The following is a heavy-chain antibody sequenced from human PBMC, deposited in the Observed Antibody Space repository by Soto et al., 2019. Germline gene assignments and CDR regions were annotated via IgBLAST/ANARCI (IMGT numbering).Heavy chain of an antibody. Sequence: QVHLQQWGAGLLKPSETLSLTCAVSGGSFNGYYWSWIRQPPGKGLEWIGEITHTGSATYNPSLKSRVTISVDASKYQFSLSVTSATAADAAVYYCARGGSPDRALSYYYYYGMDVWGQGTTVTVSS. CDR1: GGSFNGYY. J-gene: IGHJ6*02. V-gene: IGHV4-34*02. CDR3: ARGGSPDRALSYYYYYGMDV. CDR2: ITHTGSA.